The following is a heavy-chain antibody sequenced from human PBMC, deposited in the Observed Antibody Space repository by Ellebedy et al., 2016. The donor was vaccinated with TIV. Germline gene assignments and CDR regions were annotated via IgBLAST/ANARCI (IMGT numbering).Heavy chain of an antibody. J-gene: IGHJ4*02. V-gene: IGHV3-53*01. CDR2: IYSGGST. Sequence: GESLKISCAASGFTVSSNYMSWVRQAPGKGLEWVSLIYSGGSTYYADSVKGRFTISRDNSKNKLYLQMNSLRAEDAAVYYCAREAGYGIAASSHFDYWGQGTLVTVSS. CDR1: GFTVSSNY. CDR3: AREAGYGIAASSHFDY. D-gene: IGHD6-13*01.